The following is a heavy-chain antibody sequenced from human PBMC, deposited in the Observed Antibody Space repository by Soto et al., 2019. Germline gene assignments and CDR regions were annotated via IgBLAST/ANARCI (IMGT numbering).Heavy chain of an antibody. Sequence: PGGSLRLSCAASGFTSSSYEMNWVRQAPGKGLEWVSYISSSGSTIYYADSVKGRFTISRDNAKNSLYLQMNSLRAEDTAVYYCARAYYYGSGSYRSDYYYGMDVWGQGTTVTVSS. D-gene: IGHD3-10*01. CDR2: ISSSGSTI. CDR3: ARAYYYGSGSYRSDYYYGMDV. V-gene: IGHV3-48*03. CDR1: GFTSSSYE. J-gene: IGHJ6*02.